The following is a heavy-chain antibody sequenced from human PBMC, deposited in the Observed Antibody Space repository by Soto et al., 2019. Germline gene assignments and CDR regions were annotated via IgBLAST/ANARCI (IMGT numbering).Heavy chain of an antibody. CDR2: IYWNDDK. CDR1: GFSLSTSGVG. V-gene: IGHV2-5*01. Sequence: GSGPTLVNPTQTLTLTCTFSGFSLSTSGVGVGWIRQPPGKALEWLALIYWNDDKRYSPSLKSRLTITKDTSKNQVVLTMTNMDPVDTATYYCAHAHIAAAVPWFDPWGQGTLVTVSS. CDR3: AHAHIAAAVPWFDP. J-gene: IGHJ5*02. D-gene: IGHD6-13*01.